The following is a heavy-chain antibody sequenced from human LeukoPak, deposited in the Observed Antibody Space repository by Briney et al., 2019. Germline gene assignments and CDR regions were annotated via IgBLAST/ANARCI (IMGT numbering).Heavy chain of an antibody. CDR1: GGSISSGGYS. D-gene: IGHD6-25*01. CDR3: ARASAAEYYGMDV. V-gene: IGHV4-30-2*01. CDR2: IYHSGST. Sequence: PSETLSLTCAVSGGSISSGGYSWSWIRQPPGKGLEWIGYIYHSGSTYYNPSLKSRVTISVDRSKNQFSLKLSSVTAADTAVHYCARASAAEYYGMDVWGQGTTVTVSS. J-gene: IGHJ6*02.